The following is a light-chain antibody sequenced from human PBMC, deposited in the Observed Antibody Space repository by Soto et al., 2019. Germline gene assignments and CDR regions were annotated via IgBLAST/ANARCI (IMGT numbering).Light chain of an antibody. Sequence: EIVLTQSPGTLSPGERATLSCRASQSVSSSYLAWYQQKPGQAPRLLIYGASSRATGIPDRFSGSGSGTDFTLTISRLEPEDFAVYYCHQYGSSPPYTFGQGTKLEIK. J-gene: IGKJ2*01. CDR2: GAS. CDR3: HQYGSSPPYT. V-gene: IGKV3-20*01. CDR1: QSVSSSY.